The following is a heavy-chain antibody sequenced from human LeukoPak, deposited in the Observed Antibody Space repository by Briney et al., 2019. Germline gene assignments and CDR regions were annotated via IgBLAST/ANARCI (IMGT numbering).Heavy chain of an antibody. Sequence: SETLSLTCTVSGYSISSGYYWGWIRQPPGKGLEWIGNIYPSGTTYYNPSLKTRVTISVDTSKNQFSLKLSSVTAADTAVYYCARQRTVVTPEFFDYWGQGTLVIVSS. CDR1: GYSISSGYY. J-gene: IGHJ4*02. CDR2: IYPSGTT. V-gene: IGHV4-38-2*02. CDR3: ARQRTVVTPEFFDY. D-gene: IGHD4-23*01.